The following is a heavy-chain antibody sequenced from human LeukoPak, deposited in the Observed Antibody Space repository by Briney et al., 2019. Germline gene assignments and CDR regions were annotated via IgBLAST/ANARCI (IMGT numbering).Heavy chain of an antibody. Sequence: ASVKVSCKASGYTFTSYGISWVRQAPGQGLEWMGIIYPGDSDTRYSPSFQGQVTISADKSISTAYLQWSSLKASDTAMYYCARSSFSYSSSSDDWYFDLWGRGTLVTVSS. CDR3: ARSSFSYSSSSDDWYFDL. J-gene: IGHJ2*01. CDR2: IYPGDSDT. D-gene: IGHD6-6*01. V-gene: IGHV5-51*01. CDR1: GYTFTSYG.